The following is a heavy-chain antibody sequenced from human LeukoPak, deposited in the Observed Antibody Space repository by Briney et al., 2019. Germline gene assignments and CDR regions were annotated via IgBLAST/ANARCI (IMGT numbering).Heavy chain of an antibody. CDR1: GASISSGGYY. Sequence: PSETLSLTCTVSGASISSGGYYWSWIRQPPGKGLEWIGYIYHSGSTYYNPSLKSRVTISVDRSKNQFSLKLSSVTAADTAVYYCANTARTAFDIWGQGTMVTVSS. V-gene: IGHV4-30-2*01. D-gene: IGHD6-6*01. CDR2: IYHSGST. J-gene: IGHJ3*02. CDR3: ANTARTAFDI.